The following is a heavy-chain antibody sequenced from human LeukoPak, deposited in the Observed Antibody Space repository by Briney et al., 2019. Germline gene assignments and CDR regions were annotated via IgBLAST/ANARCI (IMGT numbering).Heavy chain of an antibody. Sequence: GASVKVSCKASGYTFTXXXXXXVRQAPGQGXXXXXXXXTYNGDTKCAQKLQGXVTMTTDTSTSTAYMELRSLGSDDTAMYYCARVFGIAVSGTGCDNWGQGTLVTVSS. D-gene: IGHD6-19*01. CDR3: ARVFGIAVSGTGCDN. CDR2: XXTYNGDT. J-gene: IGHJ4*02. CDR1: GYTFTXXX. V-gene: IGHV1-18*01.